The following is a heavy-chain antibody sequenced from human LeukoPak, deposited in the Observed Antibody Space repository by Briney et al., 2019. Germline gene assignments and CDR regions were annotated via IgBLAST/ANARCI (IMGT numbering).Heavy chain of an antibody. J-gene: IGHJ5*02. V-gene: IGHV4-34*01. CDR1: GGSFSSYY. CDR2: INHSGST. Sequence: SETLSLTCAVYGGSFSSYYWSWIRQPPGKGLEWIGEINHSGSTNYNPSLKSRVTISVDTSKNQFSLKLSSVTAADTAVYSCARGPQIAVAGTKRDSNWFDPWGQGTLVTVSS. CDR3: ARGPQIAVAGTKRDSNWFDP. D-gene: IGHD6-19*01.